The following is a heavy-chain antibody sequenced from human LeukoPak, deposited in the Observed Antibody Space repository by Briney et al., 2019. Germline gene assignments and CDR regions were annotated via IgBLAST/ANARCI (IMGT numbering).Heavy chain of an antibody. V-gene: IGHV3-7*01. CDR2: IRQDGSEK. Sequence: PGGSLRLSCAASGFTFSSYWMSWVRQAPGKGLGWVANIRQDGSEKYYADSVKGRFTISRDNAKNSLYLQMNSLRAEDTAVYYWARVSYDSSGYYRAFFDYWGQGTLVTVSS. CDR3: ARVSYDSSGYYRAFFDY. CDR1: GFTFSSYW. J-gene: IGHJ4*02. D-gene: IGHD3-22*01.